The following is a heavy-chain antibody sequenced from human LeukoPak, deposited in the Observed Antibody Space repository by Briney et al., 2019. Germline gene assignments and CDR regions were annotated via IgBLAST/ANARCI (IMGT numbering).Heavy chain of an antibody. CDR1: GFTFSNYV. D-gene: IGHD3-9*01. J-gene: IGHJ4*02. CDR2: INHNGEMI. CDR3: ARDNDWAFHY. V-gene: IGHV3-48*02. Sequence: GGSLRLSCAASGFTFSNYVMSWVRQAPGKGLEWVSYINHNGEMIFYPDFVKGRFTISRDNAKNPLYLQMNSLRDEDTAVYYCARDNDWAFHYWGQGTLVTVSS.